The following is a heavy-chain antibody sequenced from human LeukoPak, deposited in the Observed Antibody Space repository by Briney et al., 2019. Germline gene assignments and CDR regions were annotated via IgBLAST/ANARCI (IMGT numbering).Heavy chain of an antibody. Sequence: GGSLRLSCAASGFTVSSNYMSWVRQAPGKGLEWVSVIYSGGSTYYADSVKGRFTISRDNSKNTLYLQMNSLRAEDTAVYYCAREEWGQYSSSLYMDVWGKGTTVTVSS. CDR1: GFTVSSNY. V-gene: IGHV3-53*01. D-gene: IGHD6-6*01. CDR2: IYSGGST. J-gene: IGHJ6*03. CDR3: AREEWGQYSSSLYMDV.